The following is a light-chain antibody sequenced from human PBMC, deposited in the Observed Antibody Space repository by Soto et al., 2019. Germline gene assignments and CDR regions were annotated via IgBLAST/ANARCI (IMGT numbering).Light chain of an antibody. V-gene: IGKV1-5*03. CDR3: QHYNSYPWT. CDR1: QSISSW. CDR2: KAS. Sequence: DIPMTQSPSTLSASVGDRVTITCRASQSISSWLAWYQQKPGKAPKVLIYKASSLESGVPSRFSGSGSGTEFTLTISSLQPDDFATYYCQHYNSYPWTFGQGTKVEIK. J-gene: IGKJ1*01.